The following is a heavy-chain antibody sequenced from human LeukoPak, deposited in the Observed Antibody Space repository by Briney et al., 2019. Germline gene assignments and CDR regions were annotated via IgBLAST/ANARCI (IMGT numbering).Heavy chain of an antibody. D-gene: IGHD3-22*01. CDR1: GYTFTSYG. J-gene: IGHJ4*02. V-gene: IGHV1-18*01. Sequence: GASVKVSCKASGYTFTSYGISWVRQAPGQGLEWMGWISAYNGNTNYAQKLQGRVTMTTDTSTSTAYMELRSLRSDDTAVYYCARVQHYDSSGYYYYWGQGTLVTVSS. CDR3: ARVQHYDSSGYYYY. CDR2: ISAYNGNT.